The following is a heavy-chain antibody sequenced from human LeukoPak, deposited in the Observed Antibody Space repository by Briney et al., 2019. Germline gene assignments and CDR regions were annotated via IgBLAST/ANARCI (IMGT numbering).Heavy chain of an antibody. CDR2: ISGSGGST. J-gene: IGHJ4*02. V-gene: IGHV3-23*01. CDR1: GFTFSSYA. CDR3: AKDRGGVSRGFDY. Sequence: GGSLRLSCAASGFTFSSYAMSWVRQAPGKGLEWVSAISGSGGSTYYAGSVKGRFTISRDNSKNTLYLQMNSLRAEDTAVYYCAKDRGGVSRGFDYWGQGTLVTVSS. D-gene: IGHD3-16*01.